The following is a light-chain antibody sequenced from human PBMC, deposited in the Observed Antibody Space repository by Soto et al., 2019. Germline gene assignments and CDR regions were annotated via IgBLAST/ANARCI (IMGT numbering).Light chain of an antibody. J-gene: IGKJ1*01. CDR1: QSISTS. CDR2: KTS. Sequence: DTQMTQSPCTLSASVGDRVTITCRASQSISTSMAWYQQRPGTAPKLLIYKTSTLESGVPSRFSGSGSGTEFTLTISSLQPDDFATYYCQQYNTYSPTIGQGTKVE. V-gene: IGKV1-5*03. CDR3: QQYNTYSPT.